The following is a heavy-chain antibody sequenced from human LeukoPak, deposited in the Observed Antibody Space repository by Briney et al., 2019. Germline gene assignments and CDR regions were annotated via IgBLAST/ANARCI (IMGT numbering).Heavy chain of an antibody. V-gene: IGHV3-30-3*01. Sequence: GGSLRLSCAASGFTFSSYAMHWVRQAPGKGLEWVAVISYDGSNKYYADSVKGRFTISRDNAKNSLYLQMNSLRAEDTAVYYCARDSHGSTSDYEGAFDIWGQGTMVTVSS. CDR1: GFTFSSYA. CDR3: ARDSHGSTSDYEGAFDI. CDR2: ISYDGSNK. J-gene: IGHJ3*02. D-gene: IGHD4-17*01.